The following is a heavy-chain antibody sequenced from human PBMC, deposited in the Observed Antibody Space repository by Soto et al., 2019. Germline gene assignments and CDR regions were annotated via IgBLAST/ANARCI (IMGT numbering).Heavy chain of an antibody. J-gene: IGHJ6*02. CDR2: ISFDGSHR. CDR3: ARGGNSDPYYFYGMDV. D-gene: IGHD4-4*01. Sequence: GGSVRLSCVASGFTLSRYGMNWVRQAPGKGLEWVAVISFDGSHRYYADSVNGRWTISRDNSKNTLYLQTRSLRPEDTALYYCARGGNSDPYYFYGMDVWGQGTTVTVSS. V-gene: IGHV3-30-3*01. CDR1: GFTLSRYG.